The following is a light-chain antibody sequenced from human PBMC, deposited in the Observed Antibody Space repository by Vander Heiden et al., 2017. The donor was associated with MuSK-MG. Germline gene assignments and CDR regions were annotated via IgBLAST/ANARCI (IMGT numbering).Light chain of an antibody. CDR3: AERADSLNGPG. Sequence: QSVLTQPPSASGTPGQRVTISCSGSSSNIGSNTVNWYQQLPGTEPKRRSDCNNQRPSGVPDRFSCYKAGTYESREISGLQSEDEADDYWAERADSLNGPGFGGGTKLTGL. CDR2: CNN. J-gene: IGLJ2*01. CDR1: SSNIGSNT. V-gene: IGLV1-44*01.